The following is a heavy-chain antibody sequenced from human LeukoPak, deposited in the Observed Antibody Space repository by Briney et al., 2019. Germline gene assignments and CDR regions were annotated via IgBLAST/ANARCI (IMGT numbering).Heavy chain of an antibody. CDR3: AKEMTYYYDSSGYYGYFQH. CDR2: ISSSGSTI. D-gene: IGHD3-22*01. J-gene: IGHJ1*01. CDR1: GFTFSDYY. Sequence: KPGGSLRLSCAASGFTFSDYYMSWIRQAPGKGLEWVSYISSSGSTIYYADSVKGRFTISRDNAKNSLYLQMNSLRAEDTAVYYCAKEMTYYYDSSGYYGYFQHWGQGTLVTVSS. V-gene: IGHV3-11*01.